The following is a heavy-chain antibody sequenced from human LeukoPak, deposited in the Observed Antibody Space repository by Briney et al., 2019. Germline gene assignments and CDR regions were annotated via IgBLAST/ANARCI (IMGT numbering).Heavy chain of an antibody. J-gene: IGHJ4*02. CDR1: GFTFSSYR. CDR2: LSGSGGST. D-gene: IGHD4-17*01. Sequence: GGSLRLSCAASGFTFSSYRMNWVRQSPGKGLEWVSGLSGSGGSTYYADSVRGRFTISRDNSKNTLYLQMNSLRAEDTAVYYCAKDTDYGDYGRIYFFDYWGQGTLVTVSS. CDR3: AKDTDYGDYGRIYFFDY. V-gene: IGHV3-23*01.